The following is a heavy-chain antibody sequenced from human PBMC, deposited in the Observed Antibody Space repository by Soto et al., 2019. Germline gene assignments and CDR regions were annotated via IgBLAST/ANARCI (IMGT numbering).Heavy chain of an antibody. CDR1: GDSISTSNYY. CDR3: ARRGGGDYLFDS. V-gene: IGHV4-39*07. CDR2: LFYCGGT. D-gene: IGHD4-17*01. Sequence: QLQQQESCPGLVKPSETLSLTCSVSGDSISTSNYYWGWIRQPPGKGLEWIGHLFYCGGTYYNPFLKSRVIISVDTSKNEFSLKLPSITAADTAIYFCARRGGGDYLFDSWGQGILVTVSS. J-gene: IGHJ4*02.